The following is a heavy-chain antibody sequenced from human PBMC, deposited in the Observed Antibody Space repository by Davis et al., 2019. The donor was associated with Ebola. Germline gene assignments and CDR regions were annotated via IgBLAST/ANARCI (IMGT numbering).Heavy chain of an antibody. V-gene: IGHV3-33*01. CDR3: ARGDAYIPFDY. Sequence: GGSLRLSCAASGFTFSSYGMHWVRQAPGKGLEWVALIWYDGSNEFYADSVKGRFTISRDNSRNTLYLQMNSLRAEDTAIYYCARGDAYIPFDYWGQGTLVTVSS. J-gene: IGHJ4*02. CDR1: GFTFSSYG. D-gene: IGHD5-24*01. CDR2: IWYDGSNE.